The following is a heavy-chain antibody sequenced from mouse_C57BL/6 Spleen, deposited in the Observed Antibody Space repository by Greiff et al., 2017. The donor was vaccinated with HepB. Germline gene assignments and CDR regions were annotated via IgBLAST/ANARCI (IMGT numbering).Heavy chain of an antibody. J-gene: IGHJ1*03. Sequence: EVMLVESGGGLVKPGGSLKLSCAASGFTFSSYAMSWVRQTPEKRLEWVATISDGGSYTYYPDNVKGRFTISRDNAKNNLYLQMSHLKSEDTAMYYCARDGITTVSFDVWGTGTTVTVSS. CDR3: ARDGITTVSFDV. D-gene: IGHD1-1*01. CDR2: ISDGGSYT. V-gene: IGHV5-4*01. CDR1: GFTFSSYA.